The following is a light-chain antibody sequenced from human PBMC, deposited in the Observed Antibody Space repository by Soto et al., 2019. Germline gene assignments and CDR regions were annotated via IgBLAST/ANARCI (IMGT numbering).Light chain of an antibody. Sequence: EIVLTQSPGTLSLSPWERATLSCRASQSVSSNYLAWYQQKPGQAPRLLIYGASSRATGIPDRFSGSGSGTDFTLTIRRLEPEDFAVYYCQEYDGAPITFGLGTRLEIK. CDR2: GAS. CDR1: QSVSSNY. V-gene: IGKV3-20*01. CDR3: QEYDGAPIT. J-gene: IGKJ5*01.